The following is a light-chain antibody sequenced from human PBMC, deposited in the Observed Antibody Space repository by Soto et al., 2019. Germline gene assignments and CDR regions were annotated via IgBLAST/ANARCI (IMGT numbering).Light chain of an antibody. J-gene: IGKJ1*01. CDR3: QQDNSYWT. Sequence: DIQMTQSPSTLSASVGDRVTITCRASQSISSWLDWYQQKPGKAPKLLIYKASTLETGVTSRFSGTGSGTEFTLTSSSLQHDDFATYYCQQDNSYWTFGQGTKVEIK. CDR1: QSISSW. V-gene: IGKV1-5*03. CDR2: KAS.